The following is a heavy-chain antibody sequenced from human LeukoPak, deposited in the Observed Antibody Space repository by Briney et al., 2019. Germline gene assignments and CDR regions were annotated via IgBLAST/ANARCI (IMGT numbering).Heavy chain of an antibody. D-gene: IGHD6-13*01. CDR2: ISAYNGNT. V-gene: IGHV1-18*01. Sequence: GASVKVSCKASGYTFTSYGISWVRQAPGQGLEWMGWISAYNGNTNYAQKLQGRVTMTTDTSTSTAYMELKSLRSDDTAVYYCARDGPGYSSSWRGGWFDPWGQGTLVTVSS. CDR1: GYTFTSYG. CDR3: ARDGPGYSSSWRGGWFDP. J-gene: IGHJ5*02.